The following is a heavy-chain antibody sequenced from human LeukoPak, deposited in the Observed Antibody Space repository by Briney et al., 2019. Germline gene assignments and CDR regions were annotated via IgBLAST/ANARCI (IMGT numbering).Heavy chain of an antibody. CDR3: ARAPPYYYGMDV. CDR2: VFYSGST. J-gene: IGHJ6*02. CDR1: SGSIIGHY. V-gene: IGHV4-59*11. Sequence: KPSETLSLTCTVSSGSIIGHYWSWIRQPPGKGLEWIGYVFYSGSTHYNPSLKSRVTISVDTSKNQFSLKLISVTSADTAVYYCARAPPYYYGMDVWGQGTTVTVSS.